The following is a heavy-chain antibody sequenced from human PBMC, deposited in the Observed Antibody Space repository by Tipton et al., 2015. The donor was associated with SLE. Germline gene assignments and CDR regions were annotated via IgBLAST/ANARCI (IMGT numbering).Heavy chain of an antibody. Sequence: SLRLSCAASGFSFSISAMNWVRQAPGKGLEWVSSISSSSYYIYYTDSVKGRFTISRDNAKNSLDLQMNSLRVEDTAVYYCTRGGRTSSWYWRDWGQGTVVTVSS. CDR2: ISSSSYYI. CDR3: TRGGRTSSWYWRD. D-gene: IGHD6-13*01. V-gene: IGHV3-21*06. J-gene: IGHJ4*02. CDR1: GFSFSISA.